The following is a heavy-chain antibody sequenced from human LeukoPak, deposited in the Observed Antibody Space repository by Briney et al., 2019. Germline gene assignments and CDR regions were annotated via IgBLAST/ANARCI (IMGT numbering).Heavy chain of an antibody. V-gene: IGHV3-23*01. CDR2: ISGSGGST. J-gene: IGHJ4*02. D-gene: IGHD5-12*01. CDR1: EFTFSSYA. Sequence: PGRSLRLSCAASEFTFSSYAMSWVRQAPGKGLEWVSAISGSGGSTYYADSVKGRFTISRDISKNTLYLQMNSLRAEDTAVYYCAKDRYSGYFDYWGQGTLVTVSS. CDR3: AKDRYSGYFDY.